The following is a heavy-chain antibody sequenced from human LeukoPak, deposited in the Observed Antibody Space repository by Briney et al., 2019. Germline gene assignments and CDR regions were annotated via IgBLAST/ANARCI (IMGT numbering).Heavy chain of an antibody. Sequence: GGSLRLSCAASGFTFSSYAMNWVRQAPGKGLEWVSYISSSSSTIYYADSVKGRFTISRDNAKNSLYLQMNSLRDEDTAVYYCARDTHYYGSGSYQYWYFDLWGRGTLVTVSS. D-gene: IGHD3-10*01. CDR3: ARDTHYYGSGSYQYWYFDL. CDR1: GFTFSSYA. V-gene: IGHV3-48*02. J-gene: IGHJ2*01. CDR2: ISSSSSTI.